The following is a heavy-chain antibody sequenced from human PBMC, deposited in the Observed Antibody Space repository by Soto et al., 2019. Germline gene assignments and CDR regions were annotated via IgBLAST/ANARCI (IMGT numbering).Heavy chain of an antibody. CDR1: GFTFREYS. J-gene: IGHJ5*02. CDR2: ISRSSTYI. D-gene: IGHD6-13*01. V-gene: IGHV3-21*01. Sequence: GGSLRLSCAASGFTFREYSMNWVRQAPGKGLEWVSSISRSSTYIYYADSVKGRFTISRDNAKNSLHLQMNSLRAEYKAVYYCTRDASRDSSARGWFDPWGPGTLVTVSS. CDR3: TRDASRDSSARGWFDP.